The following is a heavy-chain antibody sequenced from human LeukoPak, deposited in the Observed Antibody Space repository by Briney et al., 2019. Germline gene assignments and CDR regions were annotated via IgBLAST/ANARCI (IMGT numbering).Heavy chain of an antibody. J-gene: IGHJ4*02. CDR1: GGTFSSYA. Sequence: GASVKVSCKASGGTFSSYAISWVRQAPGQGLEWMGGIIPIFGTANYAQKFQGRVTITADESTSTAYMELSSLRSEDTAVYYCARDWHDYGSESYYTSHSDWGQGTLVTVSS. CDR2: IIPIFGTA. CDR3: ARDWHDYGSESYYTSHSD. D-gene: IGHD3-10*01. V-gene: IGHV1-69*01.